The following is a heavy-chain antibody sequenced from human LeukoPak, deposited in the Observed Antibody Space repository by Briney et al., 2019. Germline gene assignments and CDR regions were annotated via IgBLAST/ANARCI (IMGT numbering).Heavy chain of an antibody. Sequence: PSETLSLTCTVSGGSISSSSYYWGWIRQPPGKGLEWIGSIYYSGSTYYNPSLKSRVTISVDTSKNQFSLKLSSVTAADTAVYYCARIVGATSDNGGQGPLVTVPS. V-gene: IGHV4-39*07. D-gene: IGHD1-26*01. CDR2: IYYSGST. J-gene: IGHJ4*02. CDR1: GGSISSSSYY. CDR3: ARIVGATSDN.